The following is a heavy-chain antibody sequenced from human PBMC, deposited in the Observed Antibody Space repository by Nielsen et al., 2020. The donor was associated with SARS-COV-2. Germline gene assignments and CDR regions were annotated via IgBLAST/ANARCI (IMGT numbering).Heavy chain of an antibody. V-gene: IGHV3-21*01. CDR2: ISSSGSYI. D-gene: IGHD2-2*01. J-gene: IGHJ6*02. CDR3: ARVGSTCSSSRCYSYYGMDV. Sequence: GESLKISCAASGFTFSSYSMNWVRQAPGKGLEWVSSISSSGSYIYYADSVKGRFTISRDNAKNSLYLQMNSLRAEDTAVYYCARVGSTCSSSRCYSYYGMDVWGQGTTVTVSS. CDR1: GFTFSSYS.